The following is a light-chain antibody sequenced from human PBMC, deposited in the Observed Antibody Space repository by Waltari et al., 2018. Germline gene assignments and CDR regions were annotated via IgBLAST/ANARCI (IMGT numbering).Light chain of an antibody. CDR3: QQRRNWPLT. J-gene: IGKJ4*01. CDR1: QSVWTY. Sequence: EIVLTQSPAILSFSPGERAPLSCRASQSVWTYLAWYQQRPGQSPRLLIYDASYRATGIPARFSGSGSETDFTLTISSLQPEDFAVYYCQQRRNWPLTFGGGTRVQI. V-gene: IGKV3-11*01. CDR2: DAS.